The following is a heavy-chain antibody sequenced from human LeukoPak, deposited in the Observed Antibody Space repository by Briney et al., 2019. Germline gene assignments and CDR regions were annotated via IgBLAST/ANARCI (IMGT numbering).Heavy chain of an antibody. D-gene: IGHD3-22*01. CDR2: IYYSGST. J-gene: IGHJ4*02. Sequence: SETLSLTCTVSGGSISSSSYYWGWIRQPPGKGLEWIGSIYYSGSTYYNPSLKSRVTISGDTSKNQFSLKLSSVTAADTAVYYCARRFRGTYYYNSTGFEWGQGTLVTVSS. CDR1: GGSISSSSYY. CDR3: ARRFRGTYYYNSTGFE. V-gene: IGHV4-39*01.